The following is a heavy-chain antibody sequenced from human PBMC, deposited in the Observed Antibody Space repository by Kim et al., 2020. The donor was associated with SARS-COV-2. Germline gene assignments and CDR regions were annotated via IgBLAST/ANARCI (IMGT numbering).Heavy chain of an antibody. Sequence: SETLSLTCAVSGGSISSSNWWSWVRQPPGKGLEWIGEIYHSGSTNYNPSLKSRVTISVDKSKNQFSLKLSSVTAADTAVYYCARVSYDILTGASDAFDIWGQGTMVTVSS. CDR3: ARVSYDILTGASDAFDI. D-gene: IGHD3-9*01. V-gene: IGHV4-4*02. J-gene: IGHJ3*02. CDR1: GGSISSSNW. CDR2: IYHSGST.